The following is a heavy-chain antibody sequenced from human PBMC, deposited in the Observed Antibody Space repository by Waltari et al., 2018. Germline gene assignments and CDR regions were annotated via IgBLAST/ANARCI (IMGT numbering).Heavy chain of an antibody. Sequence: QLQLQESGPGLVKPSETLSLTCTVSGGSISSSSYYWGWIRQPPGKGLEWIGSIYYSGSPYYTPSLKSRVTISVATSKTQFSLKLSSVTAADTAVYYCARDPTFEYSSSGGGYWGQGTLVTVSS. CDR1: GGSISSSSYY. J-gene: IGHJ4*02. CDR3: ARDPTFEYSSSGGGY. D-gene: IGHD6-6*01. V-gene: IGHV4-39*07. CDR2: IYYSGSP.